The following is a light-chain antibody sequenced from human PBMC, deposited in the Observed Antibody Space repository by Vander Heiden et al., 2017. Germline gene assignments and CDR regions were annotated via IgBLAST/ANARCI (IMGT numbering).Light chain of an antibody. CDR2: DVS. CDR1: STDTGGSNY. J-gene: IGLJ2*01. V-gene: IGLV2-14*03. CDR3: TSYTSRTTWV. Sequence: LPQPASLSGCLGPSITISCTGTSTDTGGSNYVPWYQQPPGKATKIMIYDVSNRPSVVSNRFSGSKSGNTASLTISGLQAEDEADYYCTSYTSRTTWVFGGGTKLTVL.